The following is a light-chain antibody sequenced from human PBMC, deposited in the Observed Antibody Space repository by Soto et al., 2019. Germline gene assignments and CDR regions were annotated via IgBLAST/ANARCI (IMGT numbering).Light chain of an antibody. CDR2: SNN. CDR3: AAWDDGLNGFWL. J-gene: IGLJ1*01. CDR1: SSNIGSNT. V-gene: IGLV1-44*01. Sequence: QSVLTQAPAASGTPGQRVAISCSGSSSNIGSNTVNWYQQLPGTAPKVLIYSNNQRPSGVPDRFSGSKSGTSASLAISGLQSEYEADYYCAAWDDGLNGFWLLGTRTKVT.